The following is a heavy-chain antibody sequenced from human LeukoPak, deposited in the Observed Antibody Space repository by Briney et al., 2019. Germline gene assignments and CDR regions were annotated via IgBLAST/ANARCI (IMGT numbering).Heavy chain of an antibody. CDR1: GGSISSGGYY. CDR3: ARDARDYSIDY. CDR2: IYYSGST. Sequence: SETLSLTCTVSGGSISSGGYYWSWIRQHPGKGLEWIGYIYYSGSTYYNPSLKSRVTTSVDTSKNQFSLKLSSVTAADTAVYYCARDARDYSIDYWGQGTLVTVSS. V-gene: IGHV4-31*03. D-gene: IGHD4-11*01. J-gene: IGHJ4*02.